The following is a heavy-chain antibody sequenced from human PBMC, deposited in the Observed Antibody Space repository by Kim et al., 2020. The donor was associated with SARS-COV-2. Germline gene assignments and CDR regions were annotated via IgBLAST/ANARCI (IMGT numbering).Heavy chain of an antibody. Sequence: SETLSLTCTVSGGSISSYYWSWIRQPPGKGLEWIGYIYYSGSTNYNPSLKSRVTISVDTSKNQFSLKLSSVTAADTAVYYCARDKGYDAFDIWGQGTMVT. CDR1: GGSISSYY. CDR3: ARDKGYDAFDI. V-gene: IGHV4-59*01. J-gene: IGHJ3*02. CDR2: IYYSGST. D-gene: IGHD6-13*01.